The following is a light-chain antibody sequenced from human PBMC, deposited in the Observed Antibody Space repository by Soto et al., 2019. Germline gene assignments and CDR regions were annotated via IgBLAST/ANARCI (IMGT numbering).Light chain of an antibody. CDR1: QSVSSSSY. J-gene: IGKJ2*01. V-gene: IGKV3-20*01. Sequence: EIVXTXSPGTLSLSPGERATLSCRASQSVSSSSYLAWYQQKPGQAPRLLIYGASSRATGIPDRFSGSGSATDFTLTISRLEPEDFAVYYCRQYGSSPSYTFGQGTKLEIK. CDR3: RQYGSSPSYT. CDR2: GAS.